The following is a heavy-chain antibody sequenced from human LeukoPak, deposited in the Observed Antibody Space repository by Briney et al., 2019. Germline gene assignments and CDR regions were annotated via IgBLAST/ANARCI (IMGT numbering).Heavy chain of an antibody. J-gene: IGHJ4*02. Sequence: GGTLRLSCAASGFTFNTYGMSWVRQAPGKGLEWVSGISGSGSATYYADSVKGRFTVSRDDPHNTLYLQMNSVRAEDTAVYFCARGGVDHYGSGTYYLMYYFDHWGQGALVTVSS. CDR2: ISGSGSAT. CDR1: GFTFNTYG. V-gene: IGHV3-23*01. CDR3: ARGGVDHYGSGTYYLMYYFDH. D-gene: IGHD3-10*01.